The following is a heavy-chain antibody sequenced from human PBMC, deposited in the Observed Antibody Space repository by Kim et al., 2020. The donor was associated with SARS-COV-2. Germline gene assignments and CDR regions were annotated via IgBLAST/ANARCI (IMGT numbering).Heavy chain of an antibody. D-gene: IGHD3-10*01. CDR1: GGSISSSSYY. CDR3: ARHEDFGATALRVYYYYGLDV. Sequence: SETLSLTCTVSGGSISSSSYYWGWIRQPPGKGLEWIGSIYYSGSTYYNPSLKSRVTISVDTSKNQFSLKLSSVTAADTAVYYCARHEDFGATALRVYYYYGLDVWGQGATVHVSS. V-gene: IGHV4-39*01. J-gene: IGHJ6*02. CDR2: IYYSGST.